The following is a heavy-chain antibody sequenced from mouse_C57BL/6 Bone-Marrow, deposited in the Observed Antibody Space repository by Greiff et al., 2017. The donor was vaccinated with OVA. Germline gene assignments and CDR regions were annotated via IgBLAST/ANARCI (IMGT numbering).Heavy chain of an antibody. J-gene: IGHJ2*01. V-gene: IGHV1-26*01. CDR2: INPNNGGT. CDR1: GYTFTDYY. Sequence: VQLQQSGPELVKPGASVKISCKASGYTFTDYYMNWVKQSHGKSLEWIGDINPNNGGTSYNQKFKGKATLTVDKSSSTAYMELRSLTSEDSAVYYCARRGSWADGLDYWGQGITLTVSS. D-gene: IGHD1-2*01. CDR3: ARRGSWADGLDY.